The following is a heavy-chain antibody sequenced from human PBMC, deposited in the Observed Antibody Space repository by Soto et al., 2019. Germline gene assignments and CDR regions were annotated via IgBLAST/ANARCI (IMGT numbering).Heavy chain of an antibody. J-gene: IGHJ5*02. CDR1: GYTFTAYY. V-gene: IGHV1-2*02. Sequence: QVQLVQSGAEVKKPGASVKVSCKASGYTFTAYYMHWLRQAPGQGLECMGWINPNSGGTNYAQRFQGRVTVTNDTSISTTSMELSSLGSDATAVYYCARGDFDRSGNYNAGWFAPWGQGTLVTVSS. D-gene: IGHD3-22*01. CDR3: ARGDFDRSGNYNAGWFAP. CDR2: INPNSGGT.